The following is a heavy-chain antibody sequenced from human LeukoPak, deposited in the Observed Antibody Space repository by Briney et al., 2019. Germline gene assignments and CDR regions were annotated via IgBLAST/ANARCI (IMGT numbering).Heavy chain of an antibody. CDR3: AKDLRGGRWLQLDY. Sequence: GGSLRLSCAASGFTFSSYAMSWVRQAPGKGLEWVSAISGSGGSTYYADSVKGRFTISRDNSKNTLYLQMNSLRAEDTAVYYCAKDLRGGRWLQLDYWGQGTLVTVSS. J-gene: IGHJ4*02. CDR2: ISGSGGST. CDR1: GFTFSSYA. D-gene: IGHD5-24*01. V-gene: IGHV3-23*01.